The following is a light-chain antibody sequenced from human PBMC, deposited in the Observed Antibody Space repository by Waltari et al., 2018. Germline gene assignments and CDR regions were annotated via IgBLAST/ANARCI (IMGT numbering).Light chain of an antibody. CDR1: SSNIGAGYD. Sequence: QSVLTQPPSVSGAPGQRVTISCTGSSSNIGAGYDVQWYQQLPGTAPKPLIYDNTDRNSVVPDRVYGSKSGTSASLAITGLQAEDAADYYCQSYDSSLSGSWVFGGGTKLTVL. V-gene: IGLV1-40*01. CDR3: QSYDSSLSGSWV. J-gene: IGLJ3*02. CDR2: DNT.